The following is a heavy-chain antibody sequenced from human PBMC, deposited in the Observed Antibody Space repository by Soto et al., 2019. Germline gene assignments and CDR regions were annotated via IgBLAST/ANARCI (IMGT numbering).Heavy chain of an antibody. CDR3: AREISNWGPGTFDY. J-gene: IGHJ4*02. D-gene: IGHD7-27*01. CDR1: GYTFTGYY. CDR2: INPNSGGT. Sequence: AASVKVSCKASGYTFTGYYMHWVRQAPGQGLEWMGWINPNSGGTNYAQKFQGWVTMTRDTSISTAYMELSRLRSDDTAVYYCAREISNWGPGTFDYWGQGTLVTVSS. V-gene: IGHV1-2*04.